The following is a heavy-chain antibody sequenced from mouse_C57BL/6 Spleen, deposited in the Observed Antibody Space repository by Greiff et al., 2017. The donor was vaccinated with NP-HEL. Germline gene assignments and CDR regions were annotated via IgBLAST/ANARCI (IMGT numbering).Heavy chain of an antibody. Sequence: VQLQQPGAELVKPGASVKLSCKASGYTFTSYWMHWVKQRPGQGLEWIGMIHPNSGSTNYNEKFKSKATLTVDKSSSTAYMQLSSLTSEDSAVYYCARRANSAWFAYWGQGTLVTVSA. CDR1: GYTFTSYW. D-gene: IGHD3-1*01. J-gene: IGHJ3*01. CDR3: ARRANSAWFAY. CDR2: IHPNSGST. V-gene: IGHV1-64*01.